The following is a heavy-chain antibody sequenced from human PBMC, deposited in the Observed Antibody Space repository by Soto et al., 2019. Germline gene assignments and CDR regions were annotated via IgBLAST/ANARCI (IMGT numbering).Heavy chain of an antibody. CDR1: GFTFSSYA. CDR3: AKLRSAVVVGATNN. J-gene: IGHJ4*02. D-gene: IGHD2-15*01. CDR2: ISGFGGDT. V-gene: IGHV3-23*01. Sequence: GGSLRLSCAASGFTFSSYAMSWVRQAPGKGLEWVSVISGFGGDTYYADSVKGRFTISRDNSNNTVYLQMNSLRAEDTAVYFCAKLRSAVVVGATNNWGQGTLVTVSS.